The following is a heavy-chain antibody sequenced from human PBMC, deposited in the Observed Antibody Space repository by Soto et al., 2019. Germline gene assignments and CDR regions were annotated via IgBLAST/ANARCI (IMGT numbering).Heavy chain of an antibody. Sequence: ASVKVSCKASGYTFTGYYMHWVRQAPGQGLEWMGWINTQAGGTSYAQRFQGRVTMTRDTSMNTAYMELSRLRSDDTAVYYCARDWFGYYYDRWYYYGMDFWGQGTTVTVS. J-gene: IGHJ6*02. D-gene: IGHD3-22*01. CDR2: INTQAGGT. CDR1: GYTFTGYY. CDR3: ARDWFGYYYDRWYYYGMDF. V-gene: IGHV1-2*02.